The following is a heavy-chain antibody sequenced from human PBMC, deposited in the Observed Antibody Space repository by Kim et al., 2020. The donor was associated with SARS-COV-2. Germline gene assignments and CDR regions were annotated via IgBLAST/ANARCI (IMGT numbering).Heavy chain of an antibody. J-gene: IGHJ4*02. CDR3: VRGVTQFDY. CDR2: GNP. Sequence: GNPTYAQGFTGRFVFSLDTSVSTAYLQISSLKAEDTAVYYCVRGVTQFDYWGQGTLVTVSS. D-gene: IGHD3-10*01. V-gene: IGHV7-4-1*02.